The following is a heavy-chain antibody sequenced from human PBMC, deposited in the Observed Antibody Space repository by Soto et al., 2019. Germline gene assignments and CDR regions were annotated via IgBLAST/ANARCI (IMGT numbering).Heavy chain of an antibody. J-gene: IGHJ4*02. V-gene: IGHV4-31*03. D-gene: IGHD3-3*01. CDR1: GGSISSGGYY. Sequence: SETLSLTCTVSGGSISSGGYYWSWIRQHPGKGLEWIGYIYYSGSTYYNPSLKSRVTISVDTSKNQFSLKLSSVTAADTAVFYCARRLLFYSVLDYRGKGTLVTVSS. CDR2: IYYSGST. CDR3: ARRLLFYSVLDY.